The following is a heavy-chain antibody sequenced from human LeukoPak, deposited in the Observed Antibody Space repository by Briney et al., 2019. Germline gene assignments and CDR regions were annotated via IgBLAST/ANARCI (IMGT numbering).Heavy chain of an antibody. D-gene: IGHD1-7*01. CDR3: ARDLWDWNYEYYFDY. J-gene: IGHJ4*02. Sequence: EASVKVSCKASGYTFTIYGISWVRQAPGQGLEWMGWISAYNGNTNYAQKLQGRVTMTTDTSTSTAYMELRSLRSDDTAVYYCARDLWDWNYEYYFDYWGQGTLVTVSS. V-gene: IGHV1-18*01. CDR2: ISAYNGNT. CDR1: GYTFTIYG.